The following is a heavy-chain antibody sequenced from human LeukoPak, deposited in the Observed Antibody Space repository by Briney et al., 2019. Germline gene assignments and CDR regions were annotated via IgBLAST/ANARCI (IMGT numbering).Heavy chain of an antibody. Sequence: GRSLRLSCAASGFTFDDYAMHWVRQAPGKGLEGVSGISWNSGNIGYADSVKGRFTISRDNAKNSLFLQMNSLRAEDTALYYCSKGGSYSRLEYFHHWGQGTLVTVSS. CDR3: SKGGSYSRLEYFHH. D-gene: IGHD1-26*01. J-gene: IGHJ1*01. CDR2: ISWNSGNI. V-gene: IGHV3-9*01. CDR1: GFTFDDYA.